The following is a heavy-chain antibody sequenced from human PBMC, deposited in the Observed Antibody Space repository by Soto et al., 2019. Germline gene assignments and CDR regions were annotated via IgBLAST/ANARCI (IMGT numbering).Heavy chain of an antibody. CDR1: GFTFSGYA. J-gene: IGHJ2*01. D-gene: IGHD3-10*01. Sequence: EVQLLDSGGGLVQPGGSLRLSCAASGFTFSGYALTWVRQAPGKGLEWVSAISGGGDATFYADSVKGRFTISRDNSKNTLYLQMNTLRAADTAVYYCARKASGSTGRPDLWYFDLWGRGTLVTVSS. V-gene: IGHV3-23*01. CDR3: ARKASGSTGRPDLWYFDL. CDR2: ISGGGDAT.